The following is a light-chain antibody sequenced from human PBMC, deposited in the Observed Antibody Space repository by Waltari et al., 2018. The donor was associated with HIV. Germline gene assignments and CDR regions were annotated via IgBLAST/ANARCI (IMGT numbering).Light chain of an antibody. CDR2: SNN. CDR3: QSYDSSLNTWV. CDR1: TSNTGAGYD. J-gene: IGLJ3*02. V-gene: IGLV1-40*01. Sequence: QSVLTQPPSVSGSPGQRVTISCTGSTSNTGAGYDVNWYQHLPGTATNLLIYSNNNRPSVVSDRYSGSKSGTSASLAITGLQAEDEADYYCQSYDSSLNTWVFGGGTKLTVL.